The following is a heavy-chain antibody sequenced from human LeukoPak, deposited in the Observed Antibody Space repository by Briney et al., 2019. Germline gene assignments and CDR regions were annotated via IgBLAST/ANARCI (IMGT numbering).Heavy chain of an antibody. Sequence: PGRSLRLSCAASGFTFTNYAMHWVRQAPGKGLEWVAVISYDETNKYYEDSVKGRFTISRDNSKNSVYLQMNNLRAEDTAVYYCARELDITGWVGAFDYWGQGTVVTVSS. CDR2: ISYDETNK. V-gene: IGHV3-30*04. CDR3: ARELDITGWVGAFDY. J-gene: IGHJ4*02. D-gene: IGHD6-19*01. CDR1: GFTFTNYA.